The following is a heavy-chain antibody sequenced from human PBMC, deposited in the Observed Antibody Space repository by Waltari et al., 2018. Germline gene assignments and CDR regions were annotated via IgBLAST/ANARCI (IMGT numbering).Heavy chain of an antibody. CDR1: GFTFSGSA. CDR3: TMPRGFDSSGYLGY. V-gene: IGHV3-73*02. CDR2: IRSKANSYAT. D-gene: IGHD3-22*01. Sequence: EVQLVESGGGLVQPGGSLKLSCAASGFTFSGSAMHWVRQASGKGLEWVGRIRSKANSYATAYAASVKGRFTISRDDSKNTAYLQMNSLKTEDTAVYYCTMPRGFDSSGYLGYWGQGTLVTVSS. J-gene: IGHJ4*02.